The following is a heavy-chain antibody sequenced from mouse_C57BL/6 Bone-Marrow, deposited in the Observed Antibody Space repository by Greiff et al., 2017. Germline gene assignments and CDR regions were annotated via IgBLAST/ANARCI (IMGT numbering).Heavy chain of an antibody. CDR2: IDPANGNT. CDR1: GFNIKNTY. CDR3: APNYYGSSYYPMAY. J-gene: IGHJ4*01. D-gene: IGHD1-1*01. V-gene: IGHV14-3*01. Sequence: VQLKQSVAELVRPGASVKLSCTASGFNIKNTYMHWVKQRPEQGLEWIGRIDPANGNTKYAPKFPGKATITAATSSNTAYVQLSSLTSEDTAIYYCAPNYYGSSYYPMAYWGQGTSVTVSS.